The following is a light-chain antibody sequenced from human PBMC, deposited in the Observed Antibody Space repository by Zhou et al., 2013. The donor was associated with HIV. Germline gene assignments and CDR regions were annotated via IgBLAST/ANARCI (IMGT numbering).Light chain of an antibody. J-gene: IGKJ3*01. CDR1: QSIGSW. V-gene: IGKV1-5*03. CDR2: KAS. CDR3: QQYNGYPFT. Sequence: DIQMTQSPSTLSASVGDRVTITCRASQSIGSWLAWYQQKPGKAPKLLIYKASSLESGVPSRFSGSGSGTEFTLTISSLQPDDFATYYCQQYNGYPFTFGPGTKVDI.